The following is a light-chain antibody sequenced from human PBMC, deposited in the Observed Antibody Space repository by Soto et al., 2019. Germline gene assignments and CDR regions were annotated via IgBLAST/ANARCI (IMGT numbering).Light chain of an antibody. CDR1: QSVLYSSNNQNC. V-gene: IGKV4-1*01. CDR2: WAS. Sequence: DIVMTQSPDSLAVSLGERATINCESSQSVLYSSNNQNCLAWYQQKPGQPPKLLIYWASTRESGVPDRFSGSGFVTDFTLTISSLQAEDVAVYYCQQYCATPWTFGQGTKVEIK. J-gene: IGKJ1*01. CDR3: QQYCATPWT.